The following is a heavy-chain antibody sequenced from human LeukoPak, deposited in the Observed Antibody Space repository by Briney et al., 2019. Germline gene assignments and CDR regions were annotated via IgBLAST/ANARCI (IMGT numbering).Heavy chain of an antibody. CDR2: IYHSGST. V-gene: IGHV4-30-2*01. J-gene: IGHJ4*02. Sequence: SETLSLTCTVSGGSISSGGYYWSWIRQPPGKGLEWIGYIYHSGSTYYNPSLKSRVTISVDRSKNQFSLKLSSVTAADTAVYYCARTARYSGSSAHDYWGQGTLVTVSS. CDR1: GGSISSGGYY. CDR3: ARTARYSGSSAHDY. D-gene: IGHD6-6*01.